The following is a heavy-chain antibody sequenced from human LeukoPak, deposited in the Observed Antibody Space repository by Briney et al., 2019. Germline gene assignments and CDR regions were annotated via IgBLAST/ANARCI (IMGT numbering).Heavy chain of an antibody. V-gene: IGHV4-34*01. CDR2: INHSGSI. J-gene: IGHJ4*02. Sequence: SETLSLTCTVSGGSISSYYWSWIRQPAGKGLEWIGEINHSGSINYNPSVRSRVTISEDTSKNQFSLKLNSVTAADTAVYYCARGRGDEYGDYDYWGQGSLVTVSS. CDR3: ARGRGDEYGDYDY. CDR1: GGSISSYY. D-gene: IGHD4-17*01.